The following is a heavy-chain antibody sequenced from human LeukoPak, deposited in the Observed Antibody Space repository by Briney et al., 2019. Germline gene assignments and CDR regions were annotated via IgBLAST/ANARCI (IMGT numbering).Heavy chain of an antibody. CDR3: ARSSERKYYFDY. Sequence: AGGSLRLSCAASGFTFSDYYMSWIRQAPGKGLEWVSYISSSGSTIYYADSVKGRFTISRDNAKNSLYLQMNSLRAEDTAVYYCARSSERKYYFDYWGQGTLVTVSS. CDR2: ISSSGSTI. D-gene: IGHD3-22*01. V-gene: IGHV3-11*01. CDR1: GFTFSDYY. J-gene: IGHJ4*02.